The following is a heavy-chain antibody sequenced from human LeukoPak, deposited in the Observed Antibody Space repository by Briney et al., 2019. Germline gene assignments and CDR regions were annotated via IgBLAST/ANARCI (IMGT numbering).Heavy chain of an antibody. CDR1: GGSFSGYY. CDR2: MYSSGST. J-gene: IGHJ3*02. CDR3: ARGPPDCSSTSCYAFDAFDI. V-gene: IGHV4-34*01. D-gene: IGHD2-2*01. Sequence: SETLSLTCAVYGGSFSGYYWGWIRQPPGKGLEWVGSMYSSGSTYYNPSLKSRVTISLDTSKNKFSLKLSSVTAADTAVYYCARGPPDCSSTSCYAFDAFDIWGQGTMVTVSS.